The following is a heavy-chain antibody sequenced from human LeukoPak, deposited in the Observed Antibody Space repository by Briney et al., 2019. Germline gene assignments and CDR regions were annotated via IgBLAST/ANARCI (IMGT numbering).Heavy chain of an antibody. J-gene: IGHJ4*02. V-gene: IGHV3-23*01. D-gene: IGHD4-17*01. CDR1: GFTFSNYA. Sequence: GGSLRLSCAVSGFTFSNYAMVWDRQAPGKGLDRVSSISAGGGVTSNADSVKGRFTISRDNSKNTLYLQMNSLRAEDTAMYYCAKAARTTVTYSFDSWGQGTLVTVSS. CDR3: AKAARTTVTYSFDS. CDR2: ISAGGGVT.